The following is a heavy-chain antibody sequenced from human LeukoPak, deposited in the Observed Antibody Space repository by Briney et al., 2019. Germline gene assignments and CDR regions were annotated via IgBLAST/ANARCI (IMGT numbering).Heavy chain of an antibody. CDR1: GYTFTSYG. CDR3: ARDQVPHIVVVTATLDY. J-gene: IGHJ4*02. V-gene: IGHV1-18*01. Sequence: ASVKVSCKASGYTFTSYGISWVRQAPGQGLEWMGWISAYNGNTNYAQKLQGRATMTTDTSTSTAYMELRSLRSDDTAVYYCARDQVPHIVVVTATLDYWGQGTLVTVSS. D-gene: IGHD2-21*02. CDR2: ISAYNGNT.